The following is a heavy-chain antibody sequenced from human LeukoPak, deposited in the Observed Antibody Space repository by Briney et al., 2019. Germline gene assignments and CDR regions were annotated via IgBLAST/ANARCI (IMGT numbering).Heavy chain of an antibody. V-gene: IGHV4-30-4*01. J-gene: IGHJ4*02. D-gene: IGHD1-1*01. CDR1: GGSISSGDYY. CDR3: AAGTHPRAGY. CDR2: IYYSGST. Sequence: PSQTLSLTCTVSGGSISSGDYYWSWIRQPPGKGLEWVGYIYYSGSTFYNPSLKSRVSISVDTSKNQFSLKLTSVTAADTAVYYCAAGTHPRAGYWGQGTLVTVSS.